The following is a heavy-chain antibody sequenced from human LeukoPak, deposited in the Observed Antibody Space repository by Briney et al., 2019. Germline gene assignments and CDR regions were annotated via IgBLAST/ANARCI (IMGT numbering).Heavy chain of an antibody. Sequence: SETLSLTCTVSGGSISSYYWSWIRQPPGKGLEWIGYIYYSGSTNYNPSLKSRVTISVDTSKNQFSLKLSSVTAADTAVYYCARLGGIAAAGYWGQGTLVTVSS. V-gene: IGHV4-59*01. CDR3: ARLGGIAAAGY. CDR1: GGSISSYY. J-gene: IGHJ4*02. CDR2: IYYSGST. D-gene: IGHD6-13*01.